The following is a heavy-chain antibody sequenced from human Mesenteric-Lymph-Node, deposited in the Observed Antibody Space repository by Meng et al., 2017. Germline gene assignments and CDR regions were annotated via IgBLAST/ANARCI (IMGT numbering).Heavy chain of an antibody. CDR1: GSSISSDYF. CDR3: ARDLLDLQGVIDY. CDR2: IYHIGST. Sequence: SETLSLTCTVSGSSISSDYFWGWIRQPPGKGLEWIGSIYHIGSTYYNPSLKSRVTMAVDTSKNQFSLRLSSVTVADTALYYCARDLLDLQGVIDYWGQGTLVTVSS. D-gene: IGHD3-10*01. J-gene: IGHJ4*02. V-gene: IGHV4-38-2*02.